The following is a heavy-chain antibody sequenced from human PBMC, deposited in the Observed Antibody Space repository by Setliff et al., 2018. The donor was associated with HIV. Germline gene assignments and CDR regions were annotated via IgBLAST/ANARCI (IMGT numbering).Heavy chain of an antibody. D-gene: IGHD3-22*01. CDR2: ISAYNGNT. CDR3: ARNTYYYDSSGSGGYYFDY. J-gene: IGHJ4*02. V-gene: IGHV1-18*01. CDR1: GYTFTSYG. Sequence: SVKVSCQASGYTFTSYGISWVRQAPGQGLEWMGWISAYNGNTNYAQKLQGRVTMTTDTSTSTAYMELRSLRSDDTAVYYCARNTYYYDSSGSGGYYFDYWGQGTLVTVSS.